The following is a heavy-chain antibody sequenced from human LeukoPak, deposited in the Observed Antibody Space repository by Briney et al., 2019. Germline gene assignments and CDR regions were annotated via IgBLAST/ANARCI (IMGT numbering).Heavy chain of an antibody. J-gene: IGHJ3*02. V-gene: IGHV4-59*08. D-gene: IGHD3-16*01. Sequence: PSETLSLTCTVSGGSISSYYWSWIRQPPGKGLEWIGYIYYSGSTNYNPSLKSRVTISVDTSKNQFSLKLSSVTAADTAVYYCARHLISFYDYVWGSYGPSGAFDIWGQGTMVTVSS. CDR1: GGSISSYY. CDR2: IYYSGST. CDR3: ARHLISFYDYVWGSYGPSGAFDI.